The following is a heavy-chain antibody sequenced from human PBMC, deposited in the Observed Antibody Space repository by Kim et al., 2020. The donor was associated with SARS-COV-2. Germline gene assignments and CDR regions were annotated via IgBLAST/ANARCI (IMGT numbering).Heavy chain of an antibody. D-gene: IGHD1-1*01. CDR3: MRDPGYN. CDR2: IRRDGSEA. Sequence: GGSLRLSCVASGFIISTYSMNWVRQPPGKGLEWVGNIRRDGSEAYYADSVKGRFTISRDNAKNSLYLQMSSLRAEDTAVYYCMRDPGYNCGQGTLV. CDR1: GFIISTYS. J-gene: IGHJ4*02. V-gene: IGHV3-7*01.